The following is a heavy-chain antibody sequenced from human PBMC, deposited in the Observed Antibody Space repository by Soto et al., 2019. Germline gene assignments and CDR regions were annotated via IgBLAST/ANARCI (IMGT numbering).Heavy chain of an antibody. V-gene: IGHV1-18*01. J-gene: IGHJ4*02. CDR1: GYTFTSYG. CDR3: ARGLGLYYFDY. CDR2: ISAYNGNT. D-gene: IGHD1-26*01. Sequence: ASVKVSCKASGYTFTSYGISWVRQAPGQRLEWMGWISAYNGNTKYAQKLQGRVTITTDTSTSTAYMELSSLRSEDTAVYYCARGLGLYYFDYWGQGTLVTVS.